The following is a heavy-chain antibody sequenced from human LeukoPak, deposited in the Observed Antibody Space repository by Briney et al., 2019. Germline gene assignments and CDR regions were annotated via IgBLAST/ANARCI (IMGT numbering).Heavy chain of an antibody. D-gene: IGHD6-19*01. J-gene: IGHJ4*02. CDR1: GGSFSGYY. CDR2: INDSGST. Sequence: PSETLSLTCAVDGGSFSGYYWSWIRQPPGKGLEWVGEINDSGSTNYNPSLKSRVTISVDTSKFQFSLKLSSVTAADTSVYYWARGLVAGSIDYWGQGTLVTVSS. CDR3: ARGLVAGSIDY. V-gene: IGHV4-34*01.